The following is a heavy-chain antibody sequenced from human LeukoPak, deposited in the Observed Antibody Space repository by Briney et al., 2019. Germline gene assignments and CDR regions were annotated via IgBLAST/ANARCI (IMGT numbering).Heavy chain of an antibody. Sequence: PGGSLRLSCAASGFIFSNYAMSWVRQAPGKGLQWVSAFSGSGGSTYYADSVKGRFTISRDNSRNTLYLQMNSLRAEDTAVYYCARGETSDTRHLDYWGQGTLVTVSS. CDR1: GFIFSNYA. J-gene: IGHJ4*02. CDR3: ARGETSDTRHLDY. CDR2: FSGSGGST. V-gene: IGHV3-23*01. D-gene: IGHD1-1*01.